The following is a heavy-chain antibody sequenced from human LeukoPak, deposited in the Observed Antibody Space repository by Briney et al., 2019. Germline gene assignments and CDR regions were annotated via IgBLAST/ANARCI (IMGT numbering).Heavy chain of an antibody. D-gene: IGHD3-22*01. V-gene: IGHV3-33*01. CDR1: GFIFRNYG. CDR2: IWYDGSNK. CDR3: ARGYSVGSGYLDH. J-gene: IGHJ4*02. Sequence: GRSLRLSCAASGFIFRNYGMHWVRQAPGKGLEWVAVIWYDGSNKYYADSVKGRFTISRDNSKNTLYLQMNSLRVEDTAVYYCARGYSVGSGYLDHWGQGTLVTVSS.